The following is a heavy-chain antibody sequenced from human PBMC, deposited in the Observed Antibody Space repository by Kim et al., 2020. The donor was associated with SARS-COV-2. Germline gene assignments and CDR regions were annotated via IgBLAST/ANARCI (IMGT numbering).Heavy chain of an antibody. CDR2: ISGSGGST. CDR3: AKNYYDSSGYNYYYGMDV. J-gene: IGHJ6*02. Sequence: GGSLRLSCAASGFTFSSYAMSWVRQAPGKGLEWVSAISGSGGSTYYADSVKGRFTISRDNSKNTLYLQMNSLRAEDTAVYYCAKNYYDSSGYNYYYGMDVWGQGTTVTVSS. V-gene: IGHV3-23*01. D-gene: IGHD3-22*01. CDR1: GFTFSSYA.